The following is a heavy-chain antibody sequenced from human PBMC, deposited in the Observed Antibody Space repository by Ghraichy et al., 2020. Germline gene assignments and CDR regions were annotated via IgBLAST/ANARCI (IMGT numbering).Heavy chain of an antibody. V-gene: IGHV2-5*02. CDR2: IYWDDDT. J-gene: IGHJ4*02. CDR3: AHRPRYGLFDY. CDR1: GFSLSANGEG. D-gene: IGHD5-18*01. Sequence: SGPTLVKPTQTLTLTCTFSGFSLSANGEGVGWIRQPPGKALEWLALIYWDDDTRYSPSLKSRLTITKDTSENQVVLTMANMDPVDTATYFCAHRPRYGLFDYWGQGTLVSVAS.